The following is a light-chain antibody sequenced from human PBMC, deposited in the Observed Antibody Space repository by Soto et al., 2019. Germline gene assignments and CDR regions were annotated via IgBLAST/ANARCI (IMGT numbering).Light chain of an antibody. CDR1: SSDVGGYNF. V-gene: IGLV2-14*03. Sequence: SVLTQPASVFGSPGQSITISCTGTSSDVGGYNFVSWYQQHPGKAPKLMIYEVSNRPSGVSNRFSGSKSGNTASLTISGLQPEDEADYYCSSYTTSSTVVFGTGTKAIVL. J-gene: IGLJ1*01. CDR3: SSYTTSSTVV. CDR2: EVS.